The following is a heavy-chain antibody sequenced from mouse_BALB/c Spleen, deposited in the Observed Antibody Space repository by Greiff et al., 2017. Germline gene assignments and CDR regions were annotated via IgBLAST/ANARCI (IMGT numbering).Heavy chain of an antibody. Sequence: EVHLVESGGGLVKPGGSLKLSCAASGFTFSSYAMSWVRQSPEKRLEWVAEISSGGSYTYYPDTVTGRFTISRDNAKNTLYLEMSSLRSEDTAMYYCAREGRAWFAYWGQGTLVTVSA. V-gene: IGHV5-9-4*01. CDR3: AREGRAWFAY. CDR2: ISSGGSYT. J-gene: IGHJ3*01. CDR1: GFTFSSYA.